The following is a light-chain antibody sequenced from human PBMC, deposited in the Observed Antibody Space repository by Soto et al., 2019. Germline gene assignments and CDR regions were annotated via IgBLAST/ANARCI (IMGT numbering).Light chain of an antibody. Sequence: QSALTQPRSVSGSPGQSVTISCTGTSSDVGGYKFVSWYQQHPGKAPKLMIYDVSERPSGVPDRFSGSKSGNTASLTISGLQTDDEADYYCCSYAGTYTWVFGGGTKLTVL. V-gene: IGLV2-11*01. CDR3: CSYAGTYTWV. J-gene: IGLJ2*01. CDR2: DVS. CDR1: SSDVGGYKF.